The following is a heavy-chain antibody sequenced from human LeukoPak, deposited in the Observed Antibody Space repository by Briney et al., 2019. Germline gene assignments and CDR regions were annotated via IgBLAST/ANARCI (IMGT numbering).Heavy chain of an antibody. CDR1: GGSISSYY. J-gene: IGHJ6*03. D-gene: IGHD4/OR15-4a*01. Sequence: SETLSLTCTVSGGSISSYYWSWLRQPPGKGLEWIGYIYYSGSTNYNPSLKSRVTISVDTSKNQFSLKVNSVTAADTAVYYCARAPGNDYYPYYYMDVWGKGTTVTVSS. V-gene: IGHV4-59*01. CDR3: ARAPGNDYYPYYYMDV. CDR2: IYYSGST.